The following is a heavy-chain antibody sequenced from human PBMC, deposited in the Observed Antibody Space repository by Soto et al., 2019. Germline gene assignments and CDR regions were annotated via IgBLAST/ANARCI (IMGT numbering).Heavy chain of an antibody. CDR2: IYYSGST. D-gene: IGHD6-19*01. J-gene: IGHJ4*02. CDR3: ARLAVAGTFDY. V-gene: IGHV4-59*01. CDR1: GGSISSYY. Sequence: SDTLSLTCTVSGGSISSYYWSWIRQPPGKGLEWIGYIYYSGSTNYNPSLKSRVTISVDTSKNQFSLKLSSVTAADTAVYYCARLAVAGTFDYWGQGTLVTVSS.